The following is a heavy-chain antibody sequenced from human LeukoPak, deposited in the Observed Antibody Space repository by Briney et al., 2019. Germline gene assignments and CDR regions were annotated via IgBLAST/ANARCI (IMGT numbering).Heavy chain of an antibody. D-gene: IGHD3-22*01. CDR1: GGSISSSSYY. CDR3: ARLYYDGWGGLDV. Sequence: SETLSLTFSASGGSISSSSYYWGWIRQPPGKGLEWIGSIYYSGSTYYSPSLKSRVTISVDTSKNQFSLRLSSVTAADTAVYYCARLYYDGWGGLDVWGQGTTVTVSS. J-gene: IGHJ6*02. CDR2: IYYSGST. V-gene: IGHV4-39*01.